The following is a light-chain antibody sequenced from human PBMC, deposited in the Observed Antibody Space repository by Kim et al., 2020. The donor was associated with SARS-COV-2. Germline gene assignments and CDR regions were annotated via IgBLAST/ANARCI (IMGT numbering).Light chain of an antibody. CDR3: SSYTGSSTLI. Sequence: QSALTRPASVSGSPGQSITISCAGTSSDVGGYNYVSWYQQHPGKAPKLIIYDVSKRPSGVSNRFSGSKSGNTASLTISGLQADDEADYYCSSYTGSSTLIFGGGTQLTVL. J-gene: IGLJ2*01. CDR1: SSDVGGYNY. V-gene: IGLV2-14*01. CDR2: DVS.